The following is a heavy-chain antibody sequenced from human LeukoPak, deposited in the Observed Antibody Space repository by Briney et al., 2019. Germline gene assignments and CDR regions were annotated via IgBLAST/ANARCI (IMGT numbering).Heavy chain of an antibody. CDR1: GYSFTSYG. J-gene: IGHJ5*02. V-gene: IGHV5-51*01. D-gene: IGHD2-2*01. CDR3: ARRYCSSTSCFRTNWFDP. CDR2: IYPGDSDT. Sequence: GESLKISCKGSGYSFTSYGIGWVRQMPGKGLEWMGIIYPGDSDTRYSPSFQGQVTISADKSISTAYLQWSSLKASDTAMYYCARRYCSSTSCFRTNWFDPWGQGTLVTVSS.